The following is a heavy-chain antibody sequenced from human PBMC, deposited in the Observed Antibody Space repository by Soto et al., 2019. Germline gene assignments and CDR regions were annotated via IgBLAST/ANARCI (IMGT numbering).Heavy chain of an antibody. Sequence: GGSLRLSCAASGFTFNSYGMNWFRQAPGKGLESVGRARNNAHCYTTAYAASLKGRVTISRADSKNPLSPQMNGLKTEETAVYFCARLMGTSFDLWGQGTLVTVSS. V-gene: IGHV3-72*01. CDR2: ARNNAHCYTT. J-gene: IGHJ4*02. CDR1: GFTFNSYG. CDR3: ARLMGTSFDL. D-gene: IGHD2-8*01.